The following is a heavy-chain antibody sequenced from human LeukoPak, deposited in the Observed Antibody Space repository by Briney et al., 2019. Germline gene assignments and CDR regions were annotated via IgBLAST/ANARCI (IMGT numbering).Heavy chain of an antibody. CDR3: ARETLEGYDAFDI. J-gene: IGHJ3*02. CDR2: ISSSSNYI. CDR1: GFTFSSYS. V-gene: IGHV3-21*01. Sequence: GGSLRLSCAASGFTFSSYSMNWVRQAPGKGLEWVSSISSSSNYIYYADSVKGRFTIFRDNAKNSLYLQINSLRAEDTAVYYCARETLEGYDAFDIWGQGTMVTVSS. D-gene: IGHD3-3*01.